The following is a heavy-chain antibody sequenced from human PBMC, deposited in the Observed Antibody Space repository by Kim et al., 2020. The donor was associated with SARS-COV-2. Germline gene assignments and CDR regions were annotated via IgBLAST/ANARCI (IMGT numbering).Heavy chain of an antibody. J-gene: IGHJ3*02. D-gene: IGHD1-26*01. Sequence: GGSLRLSCAASGFTFSSYGMHWVHQAPGKGLEWVAVIWCDGSNRYYADSVKGRFTISRDNSKNTLYLQMNSLRAEDTAVYYCARVGASLFGAFDIFGQGTMVSVSS. V-gene: IGHV3-33*01. CDR2: IWCDGSNR. CDR3: ARVGASLFGAFDI. CDR1: GFTFSSYG.